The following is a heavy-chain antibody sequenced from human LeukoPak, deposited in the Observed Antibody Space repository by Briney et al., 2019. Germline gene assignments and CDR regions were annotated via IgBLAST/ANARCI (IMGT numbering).Heavy chain of an antibody. D-gene: IGHD3-9*01. J-gene: IGHJ6*02. CDR2: IGTAGDT. V-gene: IGHV3-13*01. Sequence: AGGSLRLSCAASGFTFSSYDMHWVRQATGKGLEWVSAIGTAGDTYYPGSVKGRFTISRENAKNSLYLQMNSLSAGDTAVYYCARERAYYDILTGYSGYYGMDVWGQGTTVTVSS. CDR3: ARERAYYDILTGYSGYYGMDV. CDR1: GFTFSSYD.